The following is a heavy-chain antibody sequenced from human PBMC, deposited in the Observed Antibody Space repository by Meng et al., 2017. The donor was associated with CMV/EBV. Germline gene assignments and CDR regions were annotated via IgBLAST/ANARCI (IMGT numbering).Heavy chain of an antibody. D-gene: IGHD3-3*01. V-gene: IGHV3-23*03. Sequence: GESLKISCAASGFTFSGYAMSWVRQAPGKGLEWVSVIYSGGSSTYYADSVKGRFTISRDNSKNTLYLQINSLRADDTAVYYCANRVVTMGLGMDVWGQGATVTVSS. J-gene: IGHJ6*02. CDR3: ANRVVTMGLGMDV. CDR2: IYSGGSST. CDR1: GFTFSGYA.